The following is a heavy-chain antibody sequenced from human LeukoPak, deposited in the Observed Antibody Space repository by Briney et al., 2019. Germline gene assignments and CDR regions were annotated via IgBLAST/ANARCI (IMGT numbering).Heavy chain of an antibody. CDR2: IHYSGSN. Sequence: SQTLSLTCTVSGGSISSGDYYWSWIRQPPGKGLEWIGYIHYSGSNYYNPSLKSRASISVDTSKNQFSLKLSSVTAADTAVYYCANYGDYGTYAFDIWGQGTMVTVSS. CDR3: ANYGDYGTYAFDI. D-gene: IGHD4-17*01. J-gene: IGHJ3*02. CDR1: GGSISSGDYY. V-gene: IGHV4-30-4*01.